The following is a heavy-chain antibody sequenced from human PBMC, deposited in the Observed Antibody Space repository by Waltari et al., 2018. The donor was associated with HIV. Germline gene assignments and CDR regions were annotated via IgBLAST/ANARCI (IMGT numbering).Heavy chain of an antibody. Sequence: EVQLFESGGGLVQPGGSLSISCAASGFHFSAYIMTWVRQAPGEGLEWVSGISATGKTYYADSVKGRFTISRDNSKNTLSLLMNSLRVEDTAVYYCAKVSVGIPVAGTKVSWGQGTLVTVSS. CDR3: AKVSVGIPVAGTKVS. CDR1: GFHFSAYI. J-gene: IGHJ5*02. D-gene: IGHD6-19*01. CDR2: ISATGKT. V-gene: IGHV3-23*01.